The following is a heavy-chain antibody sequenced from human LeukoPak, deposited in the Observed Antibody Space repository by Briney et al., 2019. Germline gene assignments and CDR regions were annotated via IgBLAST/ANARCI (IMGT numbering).Heavy chain of an antibody. V-gene: IGHV3-30-3*01. CDR3: ARAPYDFWSGSRLDY. CDR1: GFTFSSYA. CDR2: ISYDGSNK. D-gene: IGHD3-3*01. Sequence: GGSLRLSCAASGFTFSSYAMHWVRQAPGKGLEWLAFISYDGSNKYYADSVKGRFTISRDNSKNTLYLQMNSLRAEDTAVYYCARAPYDFWSGSRLDYWGQGTLVTVSS. J-gene: IGHJ4*02.